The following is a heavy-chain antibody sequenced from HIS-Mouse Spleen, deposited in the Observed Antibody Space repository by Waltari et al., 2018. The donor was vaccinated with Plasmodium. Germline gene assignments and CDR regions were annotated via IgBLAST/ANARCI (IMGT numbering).Heavy chain of an antibody. J-gene: IGHJ6*02. CDR1: GFTFSSYA. Sequence: QVQLVESGGGVVQPGRSLRLSCAASGFTFSSYAMHWVRQAPGKGLGWVAGISYDGSSKDYADSVKGRFTISRDNSKNTLYLQMNSLRAEDTAVYYCARLYYDFWSGYYPYGMDVWGQGTTVTVSS. CDR2: ISYDGSSK. D-gene: IGHD3-3*01. V-gene: IGHV3-30*04. CDR3: ARLYYDFWSGYYPYGMDV.